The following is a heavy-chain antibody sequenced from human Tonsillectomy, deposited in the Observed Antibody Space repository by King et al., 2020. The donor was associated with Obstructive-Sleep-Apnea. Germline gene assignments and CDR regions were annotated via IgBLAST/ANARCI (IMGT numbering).Heavy chain of an antibody. Sequence: VQLVESGGGLVQPGGSLRLSCAASVFTLSRYCMHVVRQAPGKGLVWVSAIKSDGSSTTYADSVKGRFTISRDNAKNTLYLQMNSLRGEDTAVYYCARELYGDYGVDYWGQGTLVTVSS. CDR1: VFTLSRYC. CDR3: ARELYGDYGVDY. J-gene: IGHJ4*02. D-gene: IGHD4-17*01. V-gene: IGHV3-74*03. CDR2: IKSDGSST.